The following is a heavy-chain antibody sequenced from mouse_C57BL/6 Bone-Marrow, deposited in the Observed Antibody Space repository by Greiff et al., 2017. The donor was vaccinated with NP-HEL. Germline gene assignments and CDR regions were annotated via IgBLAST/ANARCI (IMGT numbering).Heavy chain of an antibody. CDR1: GYTFTDYT. CDR3: ARDGYDDYFDV. CDR2: INPNNGGT. Sequence: VQLQQSGPELVKPGASVKMSCKASGYTFTDYTMHWVKQSHGKSLEWIGYINPNNGGTSYNQKFKGKATLTVNKSSSTAYMELRSLTSEDSAVYYCARDGYDDYFDVGGRGNTVTVTA. V-gene: IGHV1-22*01. D-gene: IGHD2-2*01. J-gene: IGHJ1*03.